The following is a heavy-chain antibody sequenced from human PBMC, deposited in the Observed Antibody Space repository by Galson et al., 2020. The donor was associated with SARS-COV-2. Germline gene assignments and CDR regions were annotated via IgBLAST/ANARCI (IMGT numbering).Heavy chain of an antibody. V-gene: IGHV3-7*04. Sequence: GESLKISCAASGFTFSSYWMSWVRQAPGKGLEWVANIKQDGSEKYYVDSVKGRFTISRDNAKNSLYLQMNSLRAEDTAVYYCARTNYDILTGYYIIFDYWGQGTLVTVSS. CDR2: IKQDGSEK. CDR3: ARTNYDILTGYYIIFDY. CDR1: GFTFSSYW. J-gene: IGHJ4*02. D-gene: IGHD3-9*01.